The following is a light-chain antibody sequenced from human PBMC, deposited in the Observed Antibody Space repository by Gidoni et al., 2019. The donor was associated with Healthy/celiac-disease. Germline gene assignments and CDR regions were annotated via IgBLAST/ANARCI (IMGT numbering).Light chain of an antibody. Sequence: EIVMTKSPATLSVSPGERATLSCRASPSVSSNLAWYQQKPGQAPRLLIYGASTRATGIPARFSGSGSGTEFTLTISSLQSEDFAVYYCQQYNNWPRTFVQGTKVEIK. CDR3: QQYNNWPRT. J-gene: IGKJ1*01. CDR1: PSVSSN. V-gene: IGKV3-15*01. CDR2: GAS.